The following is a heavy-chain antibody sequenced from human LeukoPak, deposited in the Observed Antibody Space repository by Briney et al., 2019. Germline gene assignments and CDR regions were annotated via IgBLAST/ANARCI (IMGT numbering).Heavy chain of an antibody. V-gene: IGHV4-38-2*02. Sequence: SETLSLTCTVSGYSISSGYYWGWIRQPPGKGLEWIGSIYHSGRTFYNPSLKSRVTISVDTSNNQFSLKLTSVTAADTAVYYCARGRIYDYVWGSYPARRYFDYWGQGTLVTVSS. J-gene: IGHJ4*02. CDR3: ARGRIYDYVWGSYPARRYFDY. CDR2: IYHSGRT. CDR1: GYSISSGYY. D-gene: IGHD3-16*02.